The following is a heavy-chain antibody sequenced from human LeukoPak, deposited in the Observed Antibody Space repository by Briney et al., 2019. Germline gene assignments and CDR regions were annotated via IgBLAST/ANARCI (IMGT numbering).Heavy chain of an antibody. CDR3: ARCHNWNECYFDY. V-gene: IGHV3-66*01. CDR1: GLTGSSNY. D-gene: IGHD1-1*01. J-gene: IGHJ4*02. CDR2: IYSGGGK. Sequence: GGSLRLFCAASGLTGSSNYMSWGRQAPGKGLGLVPVIYSGGGKYYADSVKGRFTISRDNSKNTLYLQMNSLRAEDTAVYYCARCHNWNECYFDYWGQGTLVTVSS.